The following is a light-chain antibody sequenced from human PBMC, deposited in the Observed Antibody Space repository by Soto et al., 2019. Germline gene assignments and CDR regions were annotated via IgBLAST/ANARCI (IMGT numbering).Light chain of an antibody. CDR2: EVS. Sequence: QSALTQPASVSGSPGQSITISCTGTSSDVGGYKYVSWYQQHPGKAPKLMIYEVSNRPSGISNRFSGSKSGNTASLTISGLQTEDEADYYCSSYTINSTRVFGTGTKVTVL. CDR1: SSDVGGYKY. V-gene: IGLV2-14*01. CDR3: SSYTINSTRV. J-gene: IGLJ1*01.